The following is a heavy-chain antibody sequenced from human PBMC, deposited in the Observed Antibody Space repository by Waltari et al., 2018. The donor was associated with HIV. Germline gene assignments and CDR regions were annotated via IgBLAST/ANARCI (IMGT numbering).Heavy chain of an antibody. CDR3: ASSGSGSGSLR. V-gene: IGHV4-39*01. J-gene: IGHJ4*02. Sequence: QLQLQESGPGLVKPSETLSLTCTVPGGSISSSSYYWGWIRQPPGKGLEWIGSIYYSGSTYYNPSLKSRVTISVDTSKNQFSLKLSSVTAADTAVYYCASSGSGSGSLRWGQGTLVTVSS. D-gene: IGHD3-10*01. CDR1: GGSISSSSYY. CDR2: IYYSGST.